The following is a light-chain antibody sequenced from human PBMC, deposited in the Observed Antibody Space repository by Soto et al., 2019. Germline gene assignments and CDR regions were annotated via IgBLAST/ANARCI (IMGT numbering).Light chain of an antibody. CDR3: HQYNNWPYT. J-gene: IGKJ2*01. V-gene: IGKV3-15*01. Sequence: EIVMTQSPATLSVSPVERATLSCRASHSVSSNLAWYQQKPGQAPRLLIYGASTRATGIPTRFSGSGSGTEFTLTISSLQSEDFAVYYCHQYNNWPYTFGQGTKLEIK. CDR1: HSVSSN. CDR2: GAS.